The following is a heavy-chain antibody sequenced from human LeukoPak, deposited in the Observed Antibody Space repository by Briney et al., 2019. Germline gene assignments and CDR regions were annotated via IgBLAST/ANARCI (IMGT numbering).Heavy chain of an antibody. J-gene: IGHJ1*01. V-gene: IGHV3-9*01. CDR3: AKGLAAPLGYFQH. CDR2: ISWNSGSI. D-gene: IGHD6-13*01. Sequence: GGSLRLSCAASGFTFDDYAMHWVRQAPGKGLEWVSGISWNSGSIGYADSVKGRFTISRDNAKNSLYLQMNSLRAEDTALYYCAKGLAAPLGYFQHWGQGTLVTVSS. CDR1: GFTFDDYA.